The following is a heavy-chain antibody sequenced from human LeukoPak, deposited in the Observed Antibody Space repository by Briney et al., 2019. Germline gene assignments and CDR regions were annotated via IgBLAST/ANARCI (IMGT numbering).Heavy chain of an antibody. Sequence: SETLSLTCSVSGGPITNYYWSWIRQSAEKGLEWIGRIYTSGTTNYHPSLKSRVTMSVDTSKNQVSLRLRSATAADTAVYYCARESSSGWLWGQGTMVVVSS. V-gene: IGHV4-4*07. CDR1: GGPITNYY. J-gene: IGHJ3*01. CDR3: ARESSSGWL. CDR2: IYTSGTT. D-gene: IGHD6-19*01.